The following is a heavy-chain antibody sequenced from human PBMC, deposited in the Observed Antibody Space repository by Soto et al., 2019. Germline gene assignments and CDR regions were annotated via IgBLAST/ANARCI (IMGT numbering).Heavy chain of an antibody. V-gene: IGHV4-34*01. CDR3: ARGSQNRRYSLYYMDV. CDR1: GGSFSGYY. D-gene: IGHD2-15*01. CDR2: INHSGST. J-gene: IGHJ6*03. Sequence: PSETLSLTCAVYGGSFSGYYWSWIRQPPGKGLEWIGEINHSGSTNYNPSLKSRVTISVDTSKNQFSLKLSSVTAADTAVYYCARGSQNRRYSLYYMDVWGKGTTVTVSS.